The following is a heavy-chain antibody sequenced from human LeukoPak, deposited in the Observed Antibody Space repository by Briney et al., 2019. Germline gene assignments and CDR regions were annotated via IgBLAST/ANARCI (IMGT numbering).Heavy chain of an antibody. J-gene: IGHJ4*02. V-gene: IGHV1-46*01. CDR2: INPSGGST. CDR1: GYTFTSYY. D-gene: IGHD1-26*01. Sequence: GASVKVSCKASGYTFTSYYMYWVRQAPGQGLEWMGIINPSGGSTSYAQKFQGRVTMTRDTSTSTVYMELSSLRSEDTAVYYCARDLLGVGALGYWGQGTLVTVSS. CDR3: ARDLLGVGALGY.